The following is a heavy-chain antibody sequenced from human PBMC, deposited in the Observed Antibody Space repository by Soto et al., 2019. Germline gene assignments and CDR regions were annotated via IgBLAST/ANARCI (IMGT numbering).Heavy chain of an antibody. Sequence: GGSLRLSCAASGFTFSSYAMHWVRQAPGKGLEWVAVISYGGSNKYYADSVKGRFTISRDNSKNTLYLQMNSLRAEDTAAYYCADLYYDFWSGLSPAGYWGQGTLVTVSS. V-gene: IGHV3-30-3*01. CDR3: ADLYYDFWSGLSPAGY. D-gene: IGHD3-3*01. CDR2: ISYGGSNK. J-gene: IGHJ4*02. CDR1: GFTFSSYA.